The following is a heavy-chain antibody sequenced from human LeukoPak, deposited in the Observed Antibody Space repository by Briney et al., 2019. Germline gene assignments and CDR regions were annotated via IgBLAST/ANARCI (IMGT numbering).Heavy chain of an antibody. CDR3: ARDVRSLRITMVRGYYYYYMDV. Sequence: ASVKVSCKAFGYTFTGYYMHWVRQAPGQGLEWMGWINPNSGGTNYAQKFQGRVTMTRDTSISTAYMELSRLRSDDTAVYYCARDVRSLRITMVRGYYYYYMDVWGKGTTVTVSS. V-gene: IGHV1-2*02. D-gene: IGHD3-10*01. CDR1: GYTFTGYY. CDR2: INPNSGGT. J-gene: IGHJ6*03.